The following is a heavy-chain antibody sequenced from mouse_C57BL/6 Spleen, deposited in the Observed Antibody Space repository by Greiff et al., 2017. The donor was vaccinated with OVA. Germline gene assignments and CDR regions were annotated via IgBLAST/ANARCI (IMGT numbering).Heavy chain of an antibody. J-gene: IGHJ2*01. D-gene: IGHD2-1*01. CDR3: ARWDYGNKGCFDY. CDR2: INPNNGGT. CDR1: GYTFTDYY. Sequence: VQLQQSGPELVKPGASVKISCKASGYTFTDYYMNWVKQSHGKSLEWIGDINPNNGGTSYNQKFKGKATLTVDKSSSTAYMELRSLTSEDSAVYYCARWDYGNKGCFDYWGQGTTLTVSS. V-gene: IGHV1-26*01.